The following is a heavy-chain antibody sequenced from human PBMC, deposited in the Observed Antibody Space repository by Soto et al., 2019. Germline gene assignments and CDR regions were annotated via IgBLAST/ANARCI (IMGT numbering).Heavy chain of an antibody. CDR2: IIPIFGTA. CDR1: GGTFSSYA. V-gene: IGHV1-69*13. CDR3: ASAGDYGDYYFEY. D-gene: IGHD4-17*01. Sequence: SVKVSCKASGGTFSSYAISWVRQAPGQGLEWMGGIIPIFGTANYAQKFQGRVTITADESTSTAYMELSSLRSEDTAVYYCASAGDYGDYYFEYWGQGTLVTVSS. J-gene: IGHJ4*02.